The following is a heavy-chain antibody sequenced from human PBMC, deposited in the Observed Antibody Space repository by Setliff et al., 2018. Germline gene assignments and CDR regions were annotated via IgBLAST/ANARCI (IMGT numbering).Heavy chain of an antibody. D-gene: IGHD3-3*01. CDR3: ARAVTIFGVVTPIYFYYMDV. V-gene: IGHV3-21*01. CDR2: ISGSSSDI. Sequence: GGSLRLSCAASGFIFKNYIMTWVRQAPGKGLEWVASISGSSSDIYYADSVTGRFSISRDNAKNSLYLQMNSLRAEDTALFYCARAVTIFGVVTPIYFYYMDVWGKGTTVTVSS. J-gene: IGHJ6*03. CDR1: GFIFKNYI.